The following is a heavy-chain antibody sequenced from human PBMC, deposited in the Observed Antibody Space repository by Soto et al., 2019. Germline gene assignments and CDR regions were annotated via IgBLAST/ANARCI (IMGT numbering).Heavy chain of an antibody. CDR1: GGTFSSYA. D-gene: IGHD3-22*01. V-gene: IGHV1-69*13. CDR2: IIPIFGTA. Sequence: ASVKVSCKASGGTFSSYAISWVRQAPGQGLEWMGGIIPIFGTANYAQKFQGRVTITADESTSTAYMELSSLRSEDTAVYYCATHPRTYYYDSSGYYFDYWGQGTLVTVSS. CDR3: ATHPRTYYYDSSGYYFDY. J-gene: IGHJ4*02.